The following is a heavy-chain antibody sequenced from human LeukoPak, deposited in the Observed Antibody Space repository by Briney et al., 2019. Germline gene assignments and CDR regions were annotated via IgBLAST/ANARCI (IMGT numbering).Heavy chain of an antibody. CDR3: AREDYDSSGYYLFDY. J-gene: IGHJ4*02. D-gene: IGHD3-22*01. Sequence: PGGSLRLSCAASGFTFSNYAMNWVRQAPGKGLEWVSSISSSSSYIYYADSVKGRFTISRDNAKNSLYLQMNSLRAEDTAVYYCAREDYDSSGYYLFDYWGQGTLVTVSS. CDR2: ISSSSSYI. V-gene: IGHV3-21*01. CDR1: GFTFSNYA.